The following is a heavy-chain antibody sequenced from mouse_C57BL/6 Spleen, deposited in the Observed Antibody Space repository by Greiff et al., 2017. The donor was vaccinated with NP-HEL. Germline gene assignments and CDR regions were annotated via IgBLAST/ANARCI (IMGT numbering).Heavy chain of an antibody. CDR1: GFTFSSYG. V-gene: IGHV5-6*01. J-gene: IGHJ4*01. Sequence: EVKLVESGGDLVKPGGSLKLSCAASGFTFSSYGMSWVRQTPDKRLEWVATISSGGSYTYYPASVKGRFTISRDNAKNTLYLQMSSLKSEDTAMYYCARQMGDYAMDYWGQGTSVTVSS. CDR3: ARQMGDYAMDY. CDR2: ISSGGSYT.